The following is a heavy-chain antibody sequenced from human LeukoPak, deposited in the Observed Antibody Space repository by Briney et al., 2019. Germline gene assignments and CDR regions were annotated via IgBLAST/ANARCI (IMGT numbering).Heavy chain of an antibody. CDR3: ARDRAAYYDSKSDY. D-gene: IGHD3-22*01. CDR2: IYHSGST. CDR1: GYSISSGYY. Sequence: PSETLSLTCTVSGYSISSGYYWGWIRQPPGKGLEWIGSIYHSGSTYYNPSLKSRVTISVDTSKNQFSLKLSSVTAADTAVYYCARDRAAYYDSKSDYWGQGTLVTVSS. V-gene: IGHV4-38-2*02. J-gene: IGHJ4*02.